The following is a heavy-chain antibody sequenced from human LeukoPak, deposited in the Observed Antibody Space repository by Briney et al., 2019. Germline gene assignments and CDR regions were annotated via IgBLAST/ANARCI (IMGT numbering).Heavy chain of an antibody. CDR1: GNSDTGCY. D-gene: IGHD6-6*01. J-gene: IGHJ5*02. V-gene: IGHV1-2*02. Sequence: GGSLKVSCKASGNSDTGCYMHWVRQAPGQGLEWKGWINPNSGGTNYAQKFQGRVTMTRDTSISTAYMELSRLRSDDTAVYYCARGGFRAARRDNWFDPWGQGTLVTVSS. CDR3: ARGGFRAARRDNWFDP. CDR2: INPNSGGT.